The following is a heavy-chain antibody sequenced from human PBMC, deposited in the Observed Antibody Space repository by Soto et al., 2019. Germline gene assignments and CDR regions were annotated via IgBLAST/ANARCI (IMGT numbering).Heavy chain of an antibody. V-gene: IGHV3-21*01. CDR2: ISGSGIDI. J-gene: IGHJ4*01. Sequence: PGGYLRLSCAASGFAFYYYNMNWVRQAPGRGLEWVSSISGSGIDIHFTDSVKGRFTISRDNAKTSLYLQMDSLRPEDTAIYHCAGEGVTNHTDYYFDLWGHGALVTVSS. CDR1: GFAFYYYN. D-gene: IGHD2-21*01. CDR3: AGEGVTNHTDYYFDL.